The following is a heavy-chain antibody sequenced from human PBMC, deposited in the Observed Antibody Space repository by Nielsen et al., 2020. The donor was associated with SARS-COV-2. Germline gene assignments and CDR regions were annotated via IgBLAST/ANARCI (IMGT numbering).Heavy chain of an antibody. Sequence: ASVKVSCKASGYTFTGYYMHWVRQAPGQGLEWMGRINPNSGGTNYAQKFQGRVTMTRDTSISTAYMELSRLRSDDTAVYYCARDGEYCSSTSCLYYYYYGMDVWGQGTTVTVSS. CDR2: INPNSGGT. D-gene: IGHD2-2*01. J-gene: IGHJ6*02. CDR1: GYTFTGYY. V-gene: IGHV1-2*06. CDR3: ARDGEYCSSTSCLYYYYYGMDV.